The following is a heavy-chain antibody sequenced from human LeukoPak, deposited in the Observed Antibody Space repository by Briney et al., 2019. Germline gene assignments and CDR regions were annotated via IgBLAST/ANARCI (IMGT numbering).Heavy chain of an antibody. J-gene: IGHJ4*02. Sequence: GGSLRLSCAASGFTFSSYAMSWVRQAPGKGLEWVSAISCSGGSTYYADSVKGRFTISRDNSTNTLYLQMNSLRAEDTAVYYCAKDAAVVVTATLNCWGQGTLVTVHS. CDR3: AKDAAVVVTATLNC. CDR1: GFTFSSYA. CDR2: ISCSGGST. D-gene: IGHD2-21*02. V-gene: IGHV3-23*01.